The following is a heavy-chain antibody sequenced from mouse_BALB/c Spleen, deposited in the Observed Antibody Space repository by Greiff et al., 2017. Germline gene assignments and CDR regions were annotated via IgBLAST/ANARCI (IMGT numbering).Heavy chain of an antibody. CDR2: IDPANGNT. J-gene: IGHJ4*01. CDR3: ASLERGYAMDD. Sequence: EVQLQQSGAELVKPGASVKLSCTASGFNINDTYMHWVKQRPEQGLEWIGRIDPANGNTKYDQKFQGKATITADTSSNTAYLQLSSLTSEDTSVYYCASLERGYAMDDWGQGTSVTVSS. V-gene: IGHV14-3*02. CDR1: GFNINDTY.